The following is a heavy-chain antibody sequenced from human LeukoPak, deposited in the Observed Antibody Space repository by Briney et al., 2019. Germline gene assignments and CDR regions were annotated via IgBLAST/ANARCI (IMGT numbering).Heavy chain of an antibody. CDR1: GFTFSTYW. D-gene: IGHD6-13*01. J-gene: IGHJ4*02. CDR2: IKPDGSET. CDR3: GGFGYEAAVDL. Sequence: GGSLRLSCAASGFTFSTYWMTWVRQAPGQGLGWVANIKPDGSETYYVDPVKGRFTISRDNAKTFLYLQMNSLRGEDTAVYYCGGFGYEAAVDLWGQGTLVTVSS. V-gene: IGHV3-7*01.